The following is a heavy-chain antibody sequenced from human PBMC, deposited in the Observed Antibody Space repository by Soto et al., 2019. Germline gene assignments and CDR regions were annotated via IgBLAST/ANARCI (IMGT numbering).Heavy chain of an antibody. V-gene: IGHV3-21*01. Sequence: EVQLVESGGGLVKPGGSLRLSCAASGFTFSSYSMNWVRQAPGKGLEWVSSISSSSSYIYYADSVKGRFTISRDNAKISLYLQMNSLRAEDTAVYYCARVGPLRPLRSSWYDASDAFDIWVQGTMVTVSS. CDR1: GFTFSSYS. CDR2: ISSSSSYI. D-gene: IGHD6-13*01. J-gene: IGHJ3*02. CDR3: ARVGPLRPLRSSWYDASDAFDI.